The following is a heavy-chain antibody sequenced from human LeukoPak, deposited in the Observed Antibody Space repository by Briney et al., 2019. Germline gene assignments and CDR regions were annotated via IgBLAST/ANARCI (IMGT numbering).Heavy chain of an antibody. CDR1: GGYISSYY. CDR3: ARVDLSYGSGSYFYTTRNYFDY. CDR2: IYTSGST. D-gene: IGHD3-10*01. Sequence: SETLSLTCTVSGGYISSYYWSWIRQPAGKGLEWIGRIYTSGSTNYNPSLKSRVTISVDTSKNQFSLKLSSVTAADTAVYYCARVDLSYGSGSYFYTTRNYFDYWGQGTLVTVSS. V-gene: IGHV4-4*07. J-gene: IGHJ4*02.